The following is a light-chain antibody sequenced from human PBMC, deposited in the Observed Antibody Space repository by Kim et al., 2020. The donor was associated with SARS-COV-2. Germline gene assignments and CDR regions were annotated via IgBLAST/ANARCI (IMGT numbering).Light chain of an antibody. Sequence: SPGERVTLSCRASQSVSSNLAWYQQKRGQAPRLLIYGASTRATGIPARFSGSGSGTEFTLTISSLQSEDFAVYYCQQYNSWPPLTFGGGTKVDIK. CDR1: QSVSSN. V-gene: IGKV3-15*01. CDR3: QQYNSWPPLT. CDR2: GAS. J-gene: IGKJ4*01.